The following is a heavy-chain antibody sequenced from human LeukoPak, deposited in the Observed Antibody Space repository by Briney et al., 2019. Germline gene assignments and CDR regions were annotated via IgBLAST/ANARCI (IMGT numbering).Heavy chain of an antibody. CDR1: GGSISSSSCY. CDR2: IYYSGST. D-gene: IGHD3-10*01. Sequence: SETLSLTCTVSGGSISSSSCYWGWIRQPPGKGLEWIGSIYYSGSTYYNPSLKSRVTISVDTSKNQFSLKLSSVTAAYTAVYYCARLPAGSGSLSYFDYWGQGTLATVSS. V-gene: IGHV4-39*01. J-gene: IGHJ4*02. CDR3: ARLPAGSGSLSYFDY.